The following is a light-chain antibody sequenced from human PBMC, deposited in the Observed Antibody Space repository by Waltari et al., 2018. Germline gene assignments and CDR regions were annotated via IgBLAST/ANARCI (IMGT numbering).Light chain of an antibody. V-gene: IGKV1-27*01. CDR3: QHYYNTPWT. CDR1: QGISNN. J-gene: IGKJ1*01. Sequence: DIQMTQSPSSLSASVGDRVTITCRASQGISNNLAWYQQKPGETPKLLIYEASSLQSGIPSRLSGSGSGTDFTLTISSLQSEDFATYYCQHYYNTPWTFGQGTKVEIK. CDR2: EAS.